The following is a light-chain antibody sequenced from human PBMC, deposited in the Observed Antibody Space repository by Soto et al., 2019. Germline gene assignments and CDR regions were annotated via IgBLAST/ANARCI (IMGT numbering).Light chain of an antibody. Sequence: EIVLTQSPGTLSLSPGERATLSCRASQSVSSSYLAWYQQKPGQAPRLLIYGASSRATGIPDRFSGSGSGTDFTLTISGLEPEDFAVYYCQLRRLTFGGGTKVEIK. CDR2: GAS. V-gene: IGKV3-20*01. CDR3: QLRRLT. J-gene: IGKJ4*01. CDR1: QSVSSSY.